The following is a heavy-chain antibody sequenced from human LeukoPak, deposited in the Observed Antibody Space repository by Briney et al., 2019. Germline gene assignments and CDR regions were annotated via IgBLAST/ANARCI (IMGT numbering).Heavy chain of an antibody. Sequence: GGSLRLSCAASGFTFSTYSMNWVRQAPGGGLEWVSYISSSSSTIYYADSVKGRFTISRDNAKNSLYLQMNSLRAEDTAVYYCARGDVVVVPAARRNFDYWAQGTLVTVSS. CDR2: ISSSSSTI. V-gene: IGHV3-48*01. CDR1: GFTFSTYS. D-gene: IGHD2-2*01. J-gene: IGHJ4*02. CDR3: ARGDVVVVPAARRNFDY.